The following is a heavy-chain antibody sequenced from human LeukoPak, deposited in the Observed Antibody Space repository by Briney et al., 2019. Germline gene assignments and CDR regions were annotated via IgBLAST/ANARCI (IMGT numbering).Heavy chain of an antibody. CDR3: AKVVVVPAATTKTYYFDF. CDR2: IRASGRTT. V-gene: IGHV3-23*01. CDR1: VFNFGNYG. Sequence: GGSLRLSCAASVFNFGNYGMNWVRQAPGKGLEWVSGIRASGRTTDYADSVKGRFTIFRDNSKNTLYLQMNSLRAEDTAVYYCAKVVVVPAATTKTYYFDFWGQGTLVTVSS. D-gene: IGHD2-2*01. J-gene: IGHJ4*02.